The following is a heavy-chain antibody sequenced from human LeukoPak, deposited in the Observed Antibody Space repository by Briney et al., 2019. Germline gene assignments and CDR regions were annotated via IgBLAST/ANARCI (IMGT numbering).Heavy chain of an antibody. CDR2: INHSGST. CDR3: ASPYYYDSSGYYY. V-gene: IGHV4-34*01. D-gene: IGHD3-22*01. CDR1: GGSFSGYY. J-gene: IGHJ4*02. Sequence: SETLSLTCAVYGGSFSGYYWSWIRQPPGKGLEWIGEINHSGSTNYNPSLKSRVTTSVDTSKNQFSLRLSSVTAADTAVYYCASPYYYDSSGYYYWGQGTLVTVSS.